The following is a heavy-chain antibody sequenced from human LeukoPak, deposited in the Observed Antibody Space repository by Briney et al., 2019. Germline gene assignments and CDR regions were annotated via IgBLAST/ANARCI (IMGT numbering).Heavy chain of an antibody. CDR3: ARGRYDSSGYYYYFDY. D-gene: IGHD3-22*01. CDR1: GFTDNSNY. Sequence: GGSLRLSCAASGFTDNSNYMSWVRQAPGKGLEWVSVIYSGGSTYYADSVKGRFTISRDNSKNTLYLQMNSLRAEDTAVYYCARGRYDSSGYYYYFDYWGQGTLVTVSS. V-gene: IGHV3-66*02. J-gene: IGHJ4*02. CDR2: IYSGGST.